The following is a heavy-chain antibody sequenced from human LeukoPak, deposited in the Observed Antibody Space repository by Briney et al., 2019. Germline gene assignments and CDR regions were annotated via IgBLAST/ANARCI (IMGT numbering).Heavy chain of an antibody. D-gene: IGHD2-15*01. CDR3: ARAGDCSGGSCYSDDAFDI. V-gene: IGHV1-69*01. CDR1: GGTFSSYA. J-gene: IGHJ3*02. Sequence: VASVKVSCKASGGTFSSYAISWVRQAPGQGLEWMGGIIPIFGTANYAQKFQGRVTITADESTSTAYMELSSLRSEDTAVYCCARAGDCSGGSCYSDDAFDIWGQGTMVTVSS. CDR2: IIPIFGTA.